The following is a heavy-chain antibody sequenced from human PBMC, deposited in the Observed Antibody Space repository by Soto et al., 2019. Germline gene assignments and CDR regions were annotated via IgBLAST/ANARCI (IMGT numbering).Heavy chain of an antibody. D-gene: IGHD2-2*01. V-gene: IGHV1-3*01. J-gene: IGHJ5*02. CDR2: IHAGNGDT. Sequence: QVQLVQSGAEVKKPGASVKVSCKASGYTLSSYAVQWERQAPGQSLEWIGWIHAGNGDTKYSQKFHGRVTLTRDTSANTAYMDLSSLISEDTAVYYCARVPRYTSDIVEVPAVMFDDWFVPWGQGTLVTVSS. CDR3: ARVPRYTSDIVEVPAVMFDDWFVP. CDR1: GYTLSSYA.